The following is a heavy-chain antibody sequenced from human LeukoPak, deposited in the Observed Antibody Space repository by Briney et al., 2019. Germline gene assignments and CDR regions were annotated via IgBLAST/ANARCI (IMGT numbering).Heavy chain of an antibody. J-gene: IGHJ3*02. Sequence: SETLSLTCIVSVYSISSGYYWGCIRQPPGKGLEWIGSIYHSGSTYYNPSLKSRVTISVDTSKNQFSLKLSSVTAADTAVYYCARSSYYYGADAFDIWGQGTMVTVSS. CDR3: ARSSYYYGADAFDI. CDR2: IYHSGST. CDR1: VYSISSGYY. D-gene: IGHD3-10*01. V-gene: IGHV4-38-2*02.